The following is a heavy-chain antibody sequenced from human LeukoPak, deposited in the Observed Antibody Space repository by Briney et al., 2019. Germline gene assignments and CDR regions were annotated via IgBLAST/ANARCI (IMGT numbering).Heavy chain of an antibody. D-gene: IGHD5-18*01. J-gene: IGHJ6*02. V-gene: IGHV3-21*01. CDR1: EISFSSFH. CDR3: ARGPRDTAPVAYYYYGMDI. Sequence: GGSLRLSCEVSEISFSSFHLNWVRQAPGKGLEWVSSISSRGSYIYYADSVKGRFTTSRDYTRNSMYLQMNSLRAEDTAVYYCARGPRDTAPVAYYYYGMDIWGQGTTVTVS. CDR2: ISSRGSYI.